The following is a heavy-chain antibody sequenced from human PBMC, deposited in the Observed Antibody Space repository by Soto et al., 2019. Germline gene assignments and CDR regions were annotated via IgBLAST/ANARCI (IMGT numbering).Heavy chain of an antibody. CDR2: IYHSGST. CDR3: ARGLVRGVIIKNHNWFDP. J-gene: IGHJ5*02. D-gene: IGHD3-10*01. V-gene: IGHV4-38-2*01. CDR1: GYSISSGYY. Sequence: SETLSLTCAVSGYSISSGYYWGWIRQPPGKGLEWIGSIYHSGSTYYNPSLKSRVTISVDTSKNQFSLKLSSVTAADTAVYYCARGLVRGVIIKNHNWFDPWGQGTLVT.